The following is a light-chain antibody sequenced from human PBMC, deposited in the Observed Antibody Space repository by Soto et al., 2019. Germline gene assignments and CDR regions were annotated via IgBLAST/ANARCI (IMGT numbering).Light chain of an antibody. Sequence: EIVLTQSIGTLSLSPGERATLSCRASQTVSSSFLAWYQQKPGQAPRLLIFCASSRATGIPDRFSGSGSGXXXXXXXXXXXXXXFAVYYCQQYGSSLTFGQGTRLEIK. CDR1: QTVSSSF. CDR3: QQYGSSLT. CDR2: CAS. J-gene: IGKJ5*01. V-gene: IGKV3-20*01.